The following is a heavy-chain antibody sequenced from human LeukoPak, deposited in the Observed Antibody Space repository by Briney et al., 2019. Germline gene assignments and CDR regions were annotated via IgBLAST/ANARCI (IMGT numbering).Heavy chain of an antibody. J-gene: IGHJ4*02. V-gene: IGHV3-23*01. D-gene: IGHD1-26*01. CDR3: ARALGSYSDY. Sequence: GGSLRLSCAASGLTFSSYAMSWVRQAPGKGLEWVSAISGSSGHTYYADSVKGRFTISRDNAKNTLYLQMNSLRAEDTAVYYCARALGSYSDYWGQGTLVSVSS. CDR2: ISGSSGHT. CDR1: GLTFSSYA.